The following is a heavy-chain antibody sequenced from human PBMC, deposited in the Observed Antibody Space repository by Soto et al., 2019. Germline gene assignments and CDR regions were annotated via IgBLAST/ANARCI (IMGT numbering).Heavy chain of an antibody. D-gene: IGHD5-18*01. CDR2: INPSGGST. V-gene: IGHV1-46*01. J-gene: IGHJ4*02. CDR3: AREVERGYSYGSLEY. CDR1: GYTFTSYY. Sequence: ASVKVSCKASGYTFTSYYMHWVRQAPGQGPEWMGIINPSGGSTSYAQKFQGRVTMTRDTSTSTVYMDLSSLRSEDTAVYYGAREVERGYSYGSLEYWGQGTLVTVSS.